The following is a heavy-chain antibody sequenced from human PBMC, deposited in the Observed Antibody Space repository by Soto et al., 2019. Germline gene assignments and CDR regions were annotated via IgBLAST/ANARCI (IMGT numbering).Heavy chain of an antibody. CDR1: GYTFTGYY. V-gene: IGHV1-2*02. Sequence: EASVKVSCKASGYTFTGYYMHWVRQAPGQELEWMGWINPNSGGTNYAQKFQGRVTMTRDTSISTAYMERSRLRSDCTAVYYCARVWSDMRIYYYYGMDVWGQGPTVTVSS. CDR2: INPNSGGT. CDR3: ARVWSDMRIYYYYGMDV. D-gene: IGHD3-10*01. J-gene: IGHJ6*02.